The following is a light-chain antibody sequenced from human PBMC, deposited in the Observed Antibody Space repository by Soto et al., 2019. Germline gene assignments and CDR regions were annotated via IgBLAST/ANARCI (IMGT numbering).Light chain of an antibody. J-gene: IGKJ2*01. CDR3: QQRYSTPHT. CDR2: TTS. CDR1: QSISGY. Sequence: DIQMTQPPSSLSASVGDRVTITCRASQSISGYLNWYQQKAGTAPNLLIYTTSSLQSEVPSRFGGSGPGTDFTLTINSLQPEDFATYYCQQRYSTPHTFGQGTKLDIK. V-gene: IGKV1-39*01.